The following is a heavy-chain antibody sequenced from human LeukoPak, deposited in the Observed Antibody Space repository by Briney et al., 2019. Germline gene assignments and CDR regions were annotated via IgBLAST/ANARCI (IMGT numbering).Heavy chain of an antibody. Sequence: KTSETLSLTCTVSGGSISSSSYYWGWIRQPPGKGLEWIGSIYHSGSTYYNPSLKSRVTISVDTSKNQFSLKLSSVTAADTAVYYCAREGGGMTTVWYFDYWGQGTLVTVSS. J-gene: IGHJ4*02. CDR3: AREGGGMTTVWYFDY. V-gene: IGHV4-39*07. D-gene: IGHD4-11*01. CDR1: GGSISSSSYY. CDR2: IYHSGST.